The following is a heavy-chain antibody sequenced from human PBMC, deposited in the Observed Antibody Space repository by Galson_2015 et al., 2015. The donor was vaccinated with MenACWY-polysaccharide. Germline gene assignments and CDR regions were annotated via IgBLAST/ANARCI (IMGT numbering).Heavy chain of an antibody. CDR1: GFTFSNYW. CDR2: IKRDGSST. CDR3: ARGCSAHD. D-gene: IGHD5-12*01. V-gene: IGHV3-74*01. J-gene: IGHJ4*01. Sequence: SLRLSCAASGFTFSNYWMTWVRQAPGKGLVWVSRIKRDGSSTNYADSVKGRFTTSRDNAKNTQHLQMNSLRAEDTAVYYCARGCSAHDWGHRTLVTVS.